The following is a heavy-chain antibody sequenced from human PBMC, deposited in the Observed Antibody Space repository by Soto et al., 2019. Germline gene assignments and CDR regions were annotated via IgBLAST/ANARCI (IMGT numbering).Heavy chain of an antibody. V-gene: IGHV5-51*03. Sequence: EVQLVQSGAEVKKPGESLKISCKTSGFSFTNSWIAWVRQLPATGLEWVGLIYPTDSDTRYSPTSERQVTISADKSVNTAYLQWRSLKASDTAIYYCAGGSYDPDLDYWGQGTLVTVSS. J-gene: IGHJ4*02. CDR1: GFSFTNSW. CDR2: IYPTDSDT. CDR3: AGGSYDPDLDY. D-gene: IGHD3-3*01.